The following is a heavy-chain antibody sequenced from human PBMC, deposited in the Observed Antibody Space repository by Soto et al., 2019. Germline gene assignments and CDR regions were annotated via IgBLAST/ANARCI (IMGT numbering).Heavy chain of an antibody. Sequence: QVQLVQSGAVVKKPGASVKVSCKASGYTFTSYGISWVRQAPGQGLEWMGWISAYNGNTNYAQKLQGRVTMTTDTSTSTAYMELRSLRSDDTAVYYCARDQQSIAVAGRVWFDPWGQGTLVTVSS. CDR2: ISAYNGNT. CDR1: GYTFTSYG. CDR3: ARDQQSIAVAGRVWFDP. D-gene: IGHD6-19*01. J-gene: IGHJ5*02. V-gene: IGHV1-18*01.